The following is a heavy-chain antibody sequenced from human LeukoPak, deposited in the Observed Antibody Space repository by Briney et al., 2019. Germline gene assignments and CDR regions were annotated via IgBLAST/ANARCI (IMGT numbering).Heavy chain of an antibody. CDR2: ISGSGGST. V-gene: IGHV3-23*01. CDR1: GFTFSSYG. Sequence: PGGSLRLSCAASGFTFSSYGMSWVRQAPGKGLEWVSAISGSGGSTYYADSVKGRFTISRDNSKNTLYLQMNSLRAEDTAVYYCARGGWLRLAPADYWGQGTLVTVSS. CDR3: ARGGWLRLAPADY. D-gene: IGHD5-12*01. J-gene: IGHJ4*02.